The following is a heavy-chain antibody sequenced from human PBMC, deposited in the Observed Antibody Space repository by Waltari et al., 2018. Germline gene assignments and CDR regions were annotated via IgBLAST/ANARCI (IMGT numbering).Heavy chain of an antibody. Sequence: EVQLLESGGGLVQPGGSLRLSCSASGFTFSRYSMSWVRQDPGKGLEWVSAISGSGGSTYYADSVKGRFTISRDNSKNTLYLQMNSLRAEDTAVYYCAKGITMIVPPGAFDIWGQGTMVTVSS. J-gene: IGHJ3*02. CDR1: GFTFSRYS. CDR2: ISGSGGST. D-gene: IGHD3-22*01. CDR3: AKGITMIVPPGAFDI. V-gene: IGHV3-23*01.